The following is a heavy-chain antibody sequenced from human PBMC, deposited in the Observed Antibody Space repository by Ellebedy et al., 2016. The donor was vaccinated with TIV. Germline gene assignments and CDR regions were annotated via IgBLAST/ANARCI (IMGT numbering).Heavy chain of an antibody. Sequence: GGSLRLSXAASGFNLRSYGMNWVRQAPGKGLDWVSTSSGSGVSTYYADSVKGRFTISRDNSKNTLYLQMNSLRAEDTAVYYCAKDYRMDSNGYYLGGEPFDIWGQGTMVTVSS. CDR1: GFNLRSYG. CDR3: AKDYRMDSNGYYLGGEPFDI. D-gene: IGHD3-22*01. V-gene: IGHV3-23*01. J-gene: IGHJ3*02. CDR2: SSGSGVST.